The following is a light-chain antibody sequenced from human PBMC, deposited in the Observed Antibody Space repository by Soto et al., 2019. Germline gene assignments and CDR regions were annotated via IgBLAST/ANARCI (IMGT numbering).Light chain of an antibody. Sequence: EIVLTQSPGTLSLSPGERATLSCRASQSINSNYLVWYQQKPGPAPRLLIYGTSSRATGIPGRFSGRGSGTDFTLTISRLEPEDFAVYYCQHYGSSPLFPFGTGTKVDIK. CDR1: QSINSNY. CDR3: QHYGSSPLFP. V-gene: IGKV3-20*01. J-gene: IGKJ3*01. CDR2: GTS.